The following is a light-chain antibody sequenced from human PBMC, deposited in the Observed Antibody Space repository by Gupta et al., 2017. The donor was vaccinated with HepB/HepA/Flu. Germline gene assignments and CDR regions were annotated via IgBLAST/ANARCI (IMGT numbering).Light chain of an antibody. CDR3: LLAYNDVFV. CDR2: DSS. V-gene: IGLV7-46*01. CDR1: TGAVTSGHY. Sequence: AVVPQEPSLTVSPGGPVTRTCDSSTGAVTSGHYPYWFPQKPGHDRRTLIYDSSNTATPTPALFSSSLLAGKAALTLSAAQPEDDDDYYCLLAYNDVFVFGTGTTITGL. J-gene: IGLJ1*01.